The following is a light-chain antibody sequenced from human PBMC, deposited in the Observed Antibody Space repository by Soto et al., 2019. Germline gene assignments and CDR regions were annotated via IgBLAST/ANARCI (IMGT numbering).Light chain of an antibody. CDR3: QQTYSTPHT. CDR1: QSISSY. Sequence: DIQMTQSPSSLSASVGDRVTITCRASQSISSYLNWFQHKPGRAPKLLIYATSSLQSGVPSRFSGGGSGTDFTRTISSLQAEDFATYYCQQTYSTPHTFGQGTNLEIK. J-gene: IGKJ2*01. CDR2: ATS. V-gene: IGKV1-39*01.